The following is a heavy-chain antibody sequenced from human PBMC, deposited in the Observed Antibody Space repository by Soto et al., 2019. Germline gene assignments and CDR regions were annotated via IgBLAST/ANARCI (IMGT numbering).Heavy chain of an antibody. CDR1: GGSISNYY. CDR2: IYYSGST. J-gene: IGHJ4*02. D-gene: IGHD3-3*01. Sequence: SETLSLTCTVSGGSISNYYWSWIRQPPGKGLEWIGYIYYSGSTNYNPSLKSRATISVDMSKNQFSLKLSSVTAADTAVYYCARGLSMDFWCHYFDYWGQGTLVTVSS. CDR3: ARGLSMDFWCHYFDY. V-gene: IGHV4-59*01.